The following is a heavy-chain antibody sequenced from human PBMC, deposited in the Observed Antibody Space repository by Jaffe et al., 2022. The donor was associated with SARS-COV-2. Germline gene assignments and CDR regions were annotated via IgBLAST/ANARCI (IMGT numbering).Heavy chain of an antibody. CDR1: GYTFTSYN. Sequence: QVQLVQSGAEVKKPGASVKVSCKASGYTFTSYNMHWVRQAPGQGLEWMGIINPSGGSTGYAQKLQGRVTMTRDTSTNTVYMELSSLRSEDTAVYYCARFGSGKHLDYWGQGTLVTVSS. J-gene: IGHJ4*02. D-gene: IGHD3-10*01. V-gene: IGHV1-46*04. CDR2: INPSGGST. CDR3: ARFGSGKHLDY.